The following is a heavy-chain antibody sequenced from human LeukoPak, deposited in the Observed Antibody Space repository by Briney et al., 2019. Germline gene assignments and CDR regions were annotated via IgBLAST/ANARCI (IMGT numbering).Heavy chain of an antibody. CDR2: IYPGDSDT. V-gene: IGHV5-51*01. Sequence: GESLKISCKGSGYSFTSYWIGWVRQLPGKGLEWMGIIYPGDSDTRYSPSFQGQVTISADKSISTAYPQWSSLKASDTAMYYCARLEYSYGYGLEGHFDYWGQGTLVTVSS. D-gene: IGHD5-18*01. CDR3: ARLEYSYGYGLEGHFDY. CDR1: GYSFTSYW. J-gene: IGHJ4*02.